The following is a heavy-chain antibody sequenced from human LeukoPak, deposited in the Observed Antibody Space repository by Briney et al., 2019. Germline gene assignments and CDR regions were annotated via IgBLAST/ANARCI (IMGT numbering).Heavy chain of an antibody. CDR3: AKKYSSSSGWFDP. D-gene: IGHD6-6*01. CDR2: ISATGGST. J-gene: IGHJ5*02. V-gene: IGHV3-23*01. CDR1: GFTFSSYA. Sequence: QSGGSLRLSCAASGFTFSSYAMSWVRQAPGKGLEWVSAISATGGSTYYADSVKGRFTISRDNSKNTLYLQMNSLRAEDTAVYYCAKKYSSSSGWFDPWGQGTLVTVSS.